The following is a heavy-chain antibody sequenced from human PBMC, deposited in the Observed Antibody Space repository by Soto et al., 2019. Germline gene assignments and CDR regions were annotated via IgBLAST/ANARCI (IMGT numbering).Heavy chain of an antibody. Sequence: QVQLVQSGAEVKKPGASVKVSCKASGYTFTSYDINWVRQAPGQGLEWVGWVTPNSGDTGYAQTFQGRVTLTRDTSRSTAYMELSSLTSEDTAVYYCARNLYNTGSFDHWGQGTLVTVSS. J-gene: IGHJ4*02. CDR2: VTPNSGDT. CDR1: GYTFTSYD. CDR3: ARNLYNTGSFDH. D-gene: IGHD1-20*01. V-gene: IGHV1-8*02.